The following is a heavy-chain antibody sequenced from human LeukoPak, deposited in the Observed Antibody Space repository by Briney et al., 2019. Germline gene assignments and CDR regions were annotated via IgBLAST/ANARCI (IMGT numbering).Heavy chain of an antibody. CDR2: ISGSGGST. CDR3: ARSSYYYDSSGYYSDAFDI. D-gene: IGHD3-22*01. CDR1: GFTFSSYA. J-gene: IGHJ3*02. V-gene: IGHV3-23*01. Sequence: PGGSLRLSCAASGFTFSSYAMSWVRQAPGKGLEWVSAISGSGGSTYYADSVKGRFTISRDNSKNTLHLQMNSLRAEDTAVYYCARSSYYYDSSGYYSDAFDIWGQGTMVTVSS.